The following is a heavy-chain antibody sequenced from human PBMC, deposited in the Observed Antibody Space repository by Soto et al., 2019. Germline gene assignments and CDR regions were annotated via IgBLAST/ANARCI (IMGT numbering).Heavy chain of an antibody. J-gene: IGHJ4*02. CDR2: IWYDGSNK. CDR1: GFTFRSYG. CDR3: AKDGEVLGSLYYFDY. D-gene: IGHD3-10*01. Sequence: QVQLVESGGGVVQPGRSLRLSCTASGFTFRSYGMHWVRQAPGKGLEWVAVIWYDGSNKYYADSVKRRFTISRDNSKNTLYLQMNSLRAEDTAMYFCAKDGEVLGSLYYFDYWGQGTLVAVSS. V-gene: IGHV3-33*06.